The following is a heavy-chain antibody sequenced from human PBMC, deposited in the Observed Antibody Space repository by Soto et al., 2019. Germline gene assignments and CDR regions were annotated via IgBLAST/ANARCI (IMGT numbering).Heavy chain of an antibody. V-gene: IGHV1-69*01. Sequence: QVQLVQSGAEVQKPGSSVKVSCKASGGTFSSYAISWVRQAPGQGLEWMGGIIPIFGTANYAQKFQGRVTITADESTSTAYMELSSLRSEDTAVYYCARDIGPYYDSSGYYYSGWFDPWGQGTLVTVSS. J-gene: IGHJ5*02. CDR2: IIPIFGTA. CDR1: GGTFSSYA. CDR3: ARDIGPYYDSSGYYYSGWFDP. D-gene: IGHD3-22*01.